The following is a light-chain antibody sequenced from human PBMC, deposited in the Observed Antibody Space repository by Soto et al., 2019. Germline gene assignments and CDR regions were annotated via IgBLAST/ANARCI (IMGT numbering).Light chain of an antibody. V-gene: IGKV3-11*01. CDR3: QQRINWPPT. CDR2: DAS. Sequence: EIVLTQSPATLSLSPRERATLSCRASQSVSSYLAWYQQKPGQAPRLLIYDASNRATGIPARFSGSGSGTDFTLAISGLEPEEFAVYYCQQRINWPPTFGPGTKVDIK. J-gene: IGKJ3*01. CDR1: QSVSSY.